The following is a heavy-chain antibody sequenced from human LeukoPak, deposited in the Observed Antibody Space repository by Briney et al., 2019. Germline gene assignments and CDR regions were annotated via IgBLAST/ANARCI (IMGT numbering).Heavy chain of an antibody. CDR1: GYTFTSYD. CDR3: ARGELAVAGNKPYYFDY. J-gene: IGHJ4*02. V-gene: IGHV1-8*01. CDR2: MNPNSGNT. Sequence: GASVKVSCKASGYTFTSYDINWVRQATGQGLEWMGWMNPNSGNTGYAQKFQGRVTMTRNTSISTAYMELSSLRFEDTAVYYCARGELAVAGNKPYYFDYWGQGTLVTVSS. D-gene: IGHD6-19*01.